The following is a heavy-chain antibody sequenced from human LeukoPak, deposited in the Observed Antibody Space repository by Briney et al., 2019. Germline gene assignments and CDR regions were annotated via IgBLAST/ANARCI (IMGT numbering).Heavy chain of an antibody. D-gene: IGHD3-10*01. CDR2: IHNDGSST. V-gene: IGHV3-74*01. J-gene: IGHJ4*02. CDR1: GFTFTHYW. CDR3: ARGGVGNFDY. Sequence: PGGSLRLSCAASGFTFTHYWMHWVRQAPGKGLEWVSRIHNDGSSTNYADSVKGRFTISRDNAKNTVDLQMNSLRAEDTAVYYCARGGVGNFDYWGQGTLVTASS.